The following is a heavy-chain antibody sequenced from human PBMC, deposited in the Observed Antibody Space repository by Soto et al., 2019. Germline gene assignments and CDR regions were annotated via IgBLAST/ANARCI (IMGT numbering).Heavy chain of an antibody. CDR3: VRVVAIPGYPDN. J-gene: IGHJ4*02. Sequence: VKLVQFGAEVRQPASSVKVSCKPSGATFSSYAITWVRRAPGQGLEWMGGIVPTVDTSTYAQKFQGRVTITADKFTNTVYMELSSLRSDDTAVYYCVRVVAIPGYPDNWGQGTLVTVSS. CDR2: IVPTVDTS. CDR1: GATFSSYA. V-gene: IGHV1-69*14. D-gene: IGHD5-12*01.